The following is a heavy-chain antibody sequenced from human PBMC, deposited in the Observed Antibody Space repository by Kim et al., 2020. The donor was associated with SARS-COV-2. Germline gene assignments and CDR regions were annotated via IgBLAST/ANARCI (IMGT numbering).Heavy chain of an antibody. Sequence: GGSLRLSCAASGFTFSSYAMHWVRQAPGKGLEWVAVISYDGSNKYYVDSVKGRFTISRDNSKNTLYLQMNSLRAEDTAVYYCARCPGGWYRDYSDYFDYWGQGTLVTVSS. V-gene: IGHV3-30*04. CDR3: ARCPGGWYRDYSDYFDY. D-gene: IGHD6-19*01. CDR1: GFTFSSYA. J-gene: IGHJ4*02. CDR2: ISYDGSNK.